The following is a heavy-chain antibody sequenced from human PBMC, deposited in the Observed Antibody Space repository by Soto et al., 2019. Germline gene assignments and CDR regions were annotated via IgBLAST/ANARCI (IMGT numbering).Heavy chain of an antibody. CDR2: IVVGSGNT. V-gene: IGHV1-58*01. J-gene: IGHJ4*02. Sequence: QMQLVQSGPEVKKPGTSVKVSCKASGFTFTSSAVQWVRQARGQRLEWIGWIVVGSGNTNYAQKFQERVTITRDMSTSTAYMELSSLRSEDTAVYYCAAFWWDVTVTRRHFDYWGQGTLVSVSS. CDR3: AAFWWDVTVTRRHFDY. CDR1: GFTFTSSA. D-gene: IGHD4-17*01.